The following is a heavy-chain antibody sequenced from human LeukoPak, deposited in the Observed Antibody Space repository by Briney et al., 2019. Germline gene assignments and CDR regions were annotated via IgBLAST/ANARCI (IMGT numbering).Heavy chain of an antibody. CDR2: MNPKSGNT. V-gene: IGHV1-8*01. J-gene: IGHJ5*02. CDR1: GYTFTNYD. D-gene: IGHD6-19*01. CDR3: TRGPSLHSKWVGGRWFDP. Sequence: GASVKVSCTASGYTFTNYDINWVRQATGQGLEWMGWMNPKSGNTGCAQKLQGRVTMTRNNSISTAYMELSSLRSEDTAMYFCTRGPSLHSKWVGGRWFDPWGQGTRVTVSS.